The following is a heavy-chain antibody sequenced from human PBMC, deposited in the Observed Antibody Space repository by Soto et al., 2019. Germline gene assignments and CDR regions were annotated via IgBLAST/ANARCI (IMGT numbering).Heavy chain of an antibody. D-gene: IGHD5-18*01. V-gene: IGHV4-30-2*01. CDR2: IYYGGST. CDR3: AKDRPIIWDTAMAHYFDY. Sequence: SETMSLTCAVSGGSISSGDFSWNWIRKPPGKGLEYIGYIYYGGSTYYNPSLQSRVTMSVDRSRNQFSLKLNSVTAEDTAVYYCAKDRPIIWDTAMAHYFDYWGQGTLVTVSS. CDR1: GGSISSGDFS. J-gene: IGHJ4*02.